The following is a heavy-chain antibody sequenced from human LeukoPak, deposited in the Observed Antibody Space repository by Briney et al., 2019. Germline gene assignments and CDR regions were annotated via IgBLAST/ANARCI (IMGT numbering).Heavy chain of an antibody. CDR1: GGSFSGYY. CDR3: ARIAPRPRFLEWLTGTSYYYYMDV. Sequence: PSETLSLTCAVYGGSFSGYYWSWIRQPPGKGLEWIGEINHSGSTNYNPSLKSRVAISVDTSKNQFSLKLSSVTAADTAVYYCARIAPRPRFLEWLTGTSYYYYMDVWGKGTTVTVSS. D-gene: IGHD3-3*01. V-gene: IGHV4-34*01. J-gene: IGHJ6*03. CDR2: INHSGST.